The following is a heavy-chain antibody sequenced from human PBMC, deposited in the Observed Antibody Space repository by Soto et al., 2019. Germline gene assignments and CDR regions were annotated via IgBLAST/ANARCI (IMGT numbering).Heavy chain of an antibody. V-gene: IGHV3-11*01. D-gene: IGHD4-4*01. CDR1: GFTFSDYY. CDR2: ISSSGSTI. Sequence: GGSLRLSCAASGFTFSDYYMSWIRQAPGKGLEWVSYISSSGSTIYYADSVKGRFTISRDNAKNSLYLQMNSLRAEDTAVYYCASNSTTVTIYYWGQGTLVTVSS. J-gene: IGHJ4*02. CDR3: ASNSTTVTIYY.